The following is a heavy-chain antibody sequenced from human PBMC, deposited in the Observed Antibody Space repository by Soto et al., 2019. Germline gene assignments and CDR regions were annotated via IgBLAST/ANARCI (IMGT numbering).Heavy chain of an antibody. CDR2: ISAYNGNT. CDR1: GYTFTSYG. V-gene: IGHV1-18*04. Sequence: AASVKVSCKASGYTFTSYGISWVRQAPGQGLEWMGWISAYNGNTNYAQKLQGRVTMTTDTSTSTAYMELRSLRSDDTAVYYCASGVPKGGSGWYSDYWGQGTLVTVSS. CDR3: ASGVPKGGSGWYSDY. J-gene: IGHJ4*02. D-gene: IGHD6-19*01.